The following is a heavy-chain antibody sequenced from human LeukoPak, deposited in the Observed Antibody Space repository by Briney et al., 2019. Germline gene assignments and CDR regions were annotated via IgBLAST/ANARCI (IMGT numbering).Heavy chain of an antibody. CDR3: ARVRTPGYYDILTGHGSSYYYYYMDV. D-gene: IGHD3-9*01. J-gene: IGHJ6*03. CDR2: ISSSSSYI. V-gene: IGHV3-21*01. Sequence: PGGSLRLSCAASGFTFSSYSMNWVRQAPGKGLEWVSSISSSSSYIYYADSVKGRFTISRDNAKNSLYLQMNSLRAEDTAVYYCARVRTPGYYDILTGHGSSYYYYYMDVWGKGTTVTVSS. CDR1: GFTFSSYS.